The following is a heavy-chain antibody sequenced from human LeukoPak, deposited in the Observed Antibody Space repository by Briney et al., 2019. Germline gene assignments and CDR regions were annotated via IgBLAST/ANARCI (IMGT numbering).Heavy chain of an antibody. V-gene: IGHV3-7*01. CDR2: LNQDGSEK. D-gene: IGHD2/OR15-2a*01. Sequence: PGGSLRLSCAASGFTFSSYWMSWVRQAPGKGLEWVANLNQDGSEKYYVDSVKGRFTISRDNAKNSLYLQMNSLRAEDTAVYYCAREASLSTVARNYYYMDVWGKGTTVTVSS. CDR3: AREASLSTVARNYYYMDV. J-gene: IGHJ6*03. CDR1: GFTFSSYW.